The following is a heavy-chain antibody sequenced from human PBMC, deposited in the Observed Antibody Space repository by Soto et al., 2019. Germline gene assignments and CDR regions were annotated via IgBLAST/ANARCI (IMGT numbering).Heavy chain of an antibody. J-gene: IGHJ4*02. CDR3: ARIAEHLLDYDYVWGTKIPPSFDY. Sequence: PGGSLRLSCAASGFTFSSYWMSWVRQAPGKGLEWVANIKQDGSEKYYVDSVKGRFTISRDNAKNSLYLQMNSLRAEDTAVYYCARIAEHLLDYDYVWGTKIPPSFDYWGQGTLVTVSS. V-gene: IGHV3-7*05. CDR1: GFTFSSYW. D-gene: IGHD3-16*01. CDR2: IKQDGSEK.